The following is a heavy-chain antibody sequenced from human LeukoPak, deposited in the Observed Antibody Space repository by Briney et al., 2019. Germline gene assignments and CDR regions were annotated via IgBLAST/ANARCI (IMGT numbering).Heavy chain of an antibody. CDR2: ISGSGGST. J-gene: IGHJ4*02. V-gene: IGHV3-23*01. D-gene: IGHD6-13*01. CDR1: GFTFSSYA. Sequence: GGSLRLSCAASGFTFSSYAMSWVRQAPGKGLEWVSAISGSGGSTYCADSVKGRFTISRDNSKNTLYLQMNSLRAEDTAVYYCAKELRGWSSSWSYYFDYWGQGTLVTVSS. CDR3: AKELRGWSSSWSYYFDY.